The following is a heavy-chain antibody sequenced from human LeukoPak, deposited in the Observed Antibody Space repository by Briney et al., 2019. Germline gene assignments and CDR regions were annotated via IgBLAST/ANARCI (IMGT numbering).Heavy chain of an antibody. CDR3: ARVCDSSGWYGCDAFDI. Sequence: SQTLSLTCTVSGGSISSGGYYWNWIRQSPGKGLEWIGHIHYSGSTNYNPSLKSRVTISVDTSKNQFSLKLSSVTAADTAVYYCARVCDSSGWYGCDAFDIWGQGTMVTVSS. CDR1: GGSISSGGYY. J-gene: IGHJ3*02. CDR2: IHYSGST. V-gene: IGHV4-61*08. D-gene: IGHD6-19*01.